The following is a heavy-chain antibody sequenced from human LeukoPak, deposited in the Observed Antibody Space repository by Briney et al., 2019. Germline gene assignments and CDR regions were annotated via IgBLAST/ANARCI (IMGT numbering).Heavy chain of an antibody. CDR1: GGSISRYY. D-gene: IGHD3-22*01. V-gene: IGHV4-59*01. Sequence: SETLSLTCTVSGGSISRYYWSWIRQPPGKGLEWIGYIYYSGSTNYNPSLKSRVTISVDTSKNQFSLKLTSVTAADTAAYYCVGTTMIVVVGPDAFDIWGQGTMVTVSS. CDR2: IYYSGST. J-gene: IGHJ3*02. CDR3: VGTTMIVVVGPDAFDI.